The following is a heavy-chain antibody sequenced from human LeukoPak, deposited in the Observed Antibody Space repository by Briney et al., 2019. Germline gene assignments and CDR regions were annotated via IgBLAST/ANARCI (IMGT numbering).Heavy chain of an antibody. CDR3: ARDQTAMVDY. V-gene: IGHV3-21*01. Sequence: PGGSLRLSCAASGFTVSSNYMNWVRQAPGKGLEWVSSISSSSSYIYYADSVKGRFTISRDNAKNSLYLQMNSLRAEDTAVYYCARDQTAMVDYWGQGTLVTVSS. CDR2: ISSSSSYI. D-gene: IGHD5-18*01. J-gene: IGHJ4*02. CDR1: GFTVSSNY.